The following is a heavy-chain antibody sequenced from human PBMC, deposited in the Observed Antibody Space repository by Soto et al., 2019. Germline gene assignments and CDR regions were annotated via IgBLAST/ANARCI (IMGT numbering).Heavy chain of an antibody. CDR2: ISYDGSNK. CDR1: GFSFSSYA. J-gene: IGHJ4*02. CDR3: VREIERLFGY. D-gene: IGHD3-3*01. V-gene: IGHV3-30-3*01. Sequence: QVQESGGGVVQPGRSLRLSCAASGFSFSSYAMHWVRQAPGKGLEWVAVISYDGSNKYYADSVKGRFTISRDNSKNTLYLQMNSLRAEDTAVYYCVREIERLFGYWGQGTLVTVSS.